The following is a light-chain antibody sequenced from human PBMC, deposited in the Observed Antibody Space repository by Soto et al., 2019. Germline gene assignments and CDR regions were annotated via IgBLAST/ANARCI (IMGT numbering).Light chain of an antibody. CDR2: AAS. J-gene: IGKJ1*01. V-gene: IGKV1-27*01. CDR1: QSISSW. Sequence: DIQMTQSPSTLSASVGDRVTITCRASQSISSWLAWYQQKPGQVPKLLINAASTLQSGVPSRFSGSGSGTDFTLSISSLQPEDVATYYCQKYNSAPRTFGQGTKVAIK. CDR3: QKYNSAPRT.